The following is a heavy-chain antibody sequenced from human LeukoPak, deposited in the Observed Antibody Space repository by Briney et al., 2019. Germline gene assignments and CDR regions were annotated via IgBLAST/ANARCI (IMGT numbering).Heavy chain of an antibody. J-gene: IGHJ4*02. CDR3: AKNGPWGNVVVPAAIDLWYFDY. CDR2: IRYDGSNK. CDR1: GFTFNSYG. D-gene: IGHD2-2*01. Sequence: GGSLRLSCAASGFTFNSYGMHWVRQAPGKGLEWVAFIRYDGSNKYYADSVKGRFTISRDNSKNTLYLQMNSLRAEDTAVYYCAKNGPWGNVVVPAAIDLWYFDYWGQGALVIVSS. V-gene: IGHV3-30*02.